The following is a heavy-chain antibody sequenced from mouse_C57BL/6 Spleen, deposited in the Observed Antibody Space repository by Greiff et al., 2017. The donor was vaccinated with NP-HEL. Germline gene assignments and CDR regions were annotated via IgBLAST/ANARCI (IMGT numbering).Heavy chain of an antibody. D-gene: IGHD1-1*01. CDR3: ARQGYYGSSDSWFAY. V-gene: IGHV1-53*01. Sequence: QVQLQQPGTELVKPGASVKLSCKASGYTFTSYWMHWVKQRPGQGLEWIGNINPSNGGPNYNEKFKSKATLTADTSSSTAYMQLSGLTSEDSAVYYCARQGYYGSSDSWFAYWGQGTLVTVSA. CDR2: INPSNGGP. J-gene: IGHJ3*01. CDR1: GYTFTSYW.